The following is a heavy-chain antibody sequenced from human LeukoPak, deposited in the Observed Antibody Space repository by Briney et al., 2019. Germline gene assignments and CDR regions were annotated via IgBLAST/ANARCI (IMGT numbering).Heavy chain of an antibody. CDR1: GGSISDYY. CDR3: TRGAGWLMDY. CDR2: FYNSGSS. Sequence: SETLSLTCTVSGGSISDYYRGWIRQPPGKGLEWIGYFYNSGSSTYNPSLKSRVTISVDTSKEQFSLKVNSVTAADTAVYYCTRGAGWLMDYWGQGILVTVSS. V-gene: IGHV4-59*01. D-gene: IGHD3-16*01. J-gene: IGHJ4*02.